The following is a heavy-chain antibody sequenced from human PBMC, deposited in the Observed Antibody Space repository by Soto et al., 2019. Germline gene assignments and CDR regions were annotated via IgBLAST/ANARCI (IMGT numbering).Heavy chain of an antibody. J-gene: IGHJ4*02. V-gene: IGHV3-7*01. CDR2: IKEDGSEK. CDR1: GFTFSSYW. Sequence: HGGSLRLSCAASGFTFSSYWMSWVRQAPGKGLEWVANIKEDGSEKNYVDSVKGQFTISRDNAKNSLYLQMNSLRAEDTAVYYCARERYYYGSGDYWGQGTLVTVSS. CDR3: ARERYYYGSGDY. D-gene: IGHD3-10*01.